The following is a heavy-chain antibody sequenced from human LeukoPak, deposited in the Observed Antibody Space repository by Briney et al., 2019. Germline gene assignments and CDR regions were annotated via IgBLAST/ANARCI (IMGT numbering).Heavy chain of an antibody. CDR3: ASHRPITFPSFNWFDP. D-gene: IGHD3-16*01. CDR1: GYTFTSYD. J-gene: IGHJ5*02. V-gene: IGHV1-8*03. CDR2: MNPNSGNT. Sequence: ASVKVSCKASGYTFTSYDINWVRQATGQGLEWMGWMNPNSGNTGYAQKFQGRVTITRNTSISTAYMELSSLRSEDTAVYYCASHRPITFPSFNWFDPWGQGTLVTVSS.